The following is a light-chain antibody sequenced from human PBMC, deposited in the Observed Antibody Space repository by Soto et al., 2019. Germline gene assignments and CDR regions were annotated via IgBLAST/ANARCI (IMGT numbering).Light chain of an antibody. J-gene: IGKJ3*01. V-gene: IGKV3-20*01. CDR2: GAS. CDR3: QQYGSSPLFT. CDR1: QSVSSSY. Sequence: EIVLTQSPGTLSLSPGERATLSCRASQSVSSSYVAWYQQKPGQAPRLLIYGASSRATGIPDRFRGSGSGTDFTLTISRLEPEDFAVYYCQQYGSSPLFTFGPGTKVEIK.